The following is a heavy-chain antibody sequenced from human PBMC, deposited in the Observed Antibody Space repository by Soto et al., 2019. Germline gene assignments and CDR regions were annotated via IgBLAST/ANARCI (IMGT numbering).Heavy chain of an antibody. D-gene: IGHD1-26*01. CDR3: TTLSGSYYYYYYYGMDV. J-gene: IGHJ6*02. CDR1: GFTFGDYA. V-gene: IGHV3-49*03. Sequence: GGSLRLSCTASGFTFGDYAMSWFRQAPGKGLEWVGFIRSKAYGGTTEYAASVKGRFTISRDDSKSIAYLQMNSLKTEDTAVYYCTTLSGSYYYYYYYGMDVWGQGTTVTVSS. CDR2: IRSKAYGGTT.